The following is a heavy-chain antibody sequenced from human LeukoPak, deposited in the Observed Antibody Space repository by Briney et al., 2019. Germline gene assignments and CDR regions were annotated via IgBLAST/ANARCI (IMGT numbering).Heavy chain of an antibody. V-gene: IGHV1-69*05. CDR2: IIPIFGTA. Sequence: SVKVSCKASGGTFSSYAISWVRQAPGQGLEWMGGIIPIFGTANYAQKFQGRVTITTDESTSTAYMELSSLRSEDTAVYYCATSGTAVAKWAYWGQGTLVTVSS. J-gene: IGHJ4*02. D-gene: IGHD6-19*01. CDR3: ATSGTAVAKWAY. CDR1: GGTFSSYA.